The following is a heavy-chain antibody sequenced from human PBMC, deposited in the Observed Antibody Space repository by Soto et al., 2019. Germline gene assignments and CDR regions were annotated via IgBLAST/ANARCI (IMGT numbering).Heavy chain of an antibody. J-gene: IGHJ4*02. CDR2: INHSGTV. V-gene: IGHV4-34*01. D-gene: IGHD3-10*01. CDR3: ARAGGALVRGSIGGFDY. CDR1: GGAFNGYY. Sequence: QVHLQQWGAGLLKPSETLSLTCAVNGGAFNGYYWTWIRQSPGKGLQWIGEINHSGTVDYNPSLKSRVTFSIDTSKKQLSVKLTSVTAAGTAVYYCARAGGALVRGSIGGFDYWGQGTLVTVSS.